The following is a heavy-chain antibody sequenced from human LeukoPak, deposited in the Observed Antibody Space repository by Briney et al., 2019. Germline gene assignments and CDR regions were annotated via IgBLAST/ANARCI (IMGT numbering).Heavy chain of an antibody. CDR1: GGSISSYY. D-gene: IGHD3-16*02. CDR3: ARESEERDYVWGTYRYYYMNV. J-gene: IGHJ6*03. Sequence: SETLSLTCTVSGGSISSYYWSWIRQPPGKGLEWIGYIYYSGSTNYNPSLKSRVTISVDTSKNQFSLKLSSVTAADAAVYYCARESEERDYVWGTYRYYYMNVWGKGTTVTVSS. V-gene: IGHV4-59*01. CDR2: IYYSGST.